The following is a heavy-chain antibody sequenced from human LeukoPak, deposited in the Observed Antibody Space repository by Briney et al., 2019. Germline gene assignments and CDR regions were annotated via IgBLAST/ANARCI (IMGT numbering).Heavy chain of an antibody. V-gene: IGHV4-34*01. CDR1: GGSFSGYY. Sequence: SETLSLTCAVYGGSFSGYYWSRIRQPPGKGLEWIGEINHSGSTNCNPSLKSRVTISVDTSKNQFSLKLSSVTAADTAVYYCARNSDTAMVDYWGQGTLVTVSS. J-gene: IGHJ4*02. D-gene: IGHD5-18*01. CDR3: ARNSDTAMVDY. CDR2: INHSGST.